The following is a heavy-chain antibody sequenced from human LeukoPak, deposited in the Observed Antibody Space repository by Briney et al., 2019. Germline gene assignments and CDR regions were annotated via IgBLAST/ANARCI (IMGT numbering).Heavy chain of an antibody. CDR3: ARGPGTRIVVSNEYFHH. J-gene: IGHJ1*01. CDR2: MKPNTGGT. Sequence: VASVKVSCTASGYTFTDRYIHWVRQAPGQGLEWMGWMKPNTGGTKYAEKFQGRVTMTRDTSISTAYMELNGLRSDDTAVYYCARGPGTRIVVSNEYFHHWGQGTLVTVSS. CDR1: GYTFTDRY. D-gene: IGHD3-22*01. V-gene: IGHV1-2*02.